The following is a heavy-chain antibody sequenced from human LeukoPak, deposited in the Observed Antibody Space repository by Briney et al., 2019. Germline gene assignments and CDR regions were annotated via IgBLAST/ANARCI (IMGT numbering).Heavy chain of an antibody. CDR1: GYTFTSYA. Sequence: ASVKVSCKASGYTFTSYAMHWVRQAPGQRLAWMGWINAGNGNTKYSQKFQGRVTITRDTSASTAYMELSSLRSEDTAVYYCARAPYYDILTGYYNWFDPWGQGTLVTVSS. CDR2: INAGNGNT. J-gene: IGHJ5*02. CDR3: ARAPYYDILTGYYNWFDP. V-gene: IGHV1-3*01. D-gene: IGHD3-9*01.